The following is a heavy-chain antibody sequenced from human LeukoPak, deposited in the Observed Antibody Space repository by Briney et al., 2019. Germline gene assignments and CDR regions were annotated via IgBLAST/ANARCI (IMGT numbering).Heavy chain of an antibody. CDR3: ASDLLDY. Sequence: GGSLRLSCAASGFTFSFYSMNWVRQAPGKGLEWVSYISRDSITTYYADSVKGRFTISRDNAKNSLYLQMNSLRDEDTAVYFCASDLLDYWGQGTLVTVSS. CDR1: GFTFSFYS. J-gene: IGHJ4*02. CDR2: ISRDSITT. V-gene: IGHV3-48*02.